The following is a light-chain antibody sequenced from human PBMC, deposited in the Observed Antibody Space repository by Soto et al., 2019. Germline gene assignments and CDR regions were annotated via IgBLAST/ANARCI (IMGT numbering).Light chain of an antibody. CDR1: GRDIGAYNY. CDR2: EVE. CDR3: CSYAGSSTFDV. J-gene: IGLJ1*01. Sequence: QSVLTQPASVSGSPGQSITISCTGSGRDIGAYNYVSWYQQHPGKAPKLIIYEVENRPSGVSNRFSASKSAFTASLTISGLQAEDEADYYCCSYAGSSTFDVFGTGTKVTVL. V-gene: IGLV2-14*01.